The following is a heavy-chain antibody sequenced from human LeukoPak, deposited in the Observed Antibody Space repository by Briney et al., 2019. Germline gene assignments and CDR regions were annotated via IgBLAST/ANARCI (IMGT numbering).Heavy chain of an antibody. CDR2: IYYSGST. CDR3: ARGDVTIFAYYYYMDV. V-gene: IGHV4-59*01. Sequence: SEILSLTCTVSGGSISSYYWSWIRQPPGKGLEWIGYIYYSGSTNYNPSLKSRVTISVDTSKNQFSLKLSSVTAADTAVYYCARGDVTIFAYYYYMDVWGKGTTVTVSS. J-gene: IGHJ6*03. D-gene: IGHD3-3*01. CDR1: GGSISSYY.